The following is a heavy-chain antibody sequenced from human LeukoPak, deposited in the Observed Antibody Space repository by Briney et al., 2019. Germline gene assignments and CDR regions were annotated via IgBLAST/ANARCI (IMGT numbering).Heavy chain of an antibody. Sequence: GGSLRLSCAASGFTFSSYFWMHWVRQAPGKGLEWVSGIGGSGGKTYYADFVKGRFTISRDNSKNTLYLQMNSLRAEDTAVYYCAKEYTNSWFTSLNWGQGTLVTVSS. CDR3: AKEYTNSWFTSLN. D-gene: IGHD6-13*01. CDR1: GFTFSSYF. CDR2: IGGSGGKT. V-gene: IGHV3-23*01. J-gene: IGHJ4*02.